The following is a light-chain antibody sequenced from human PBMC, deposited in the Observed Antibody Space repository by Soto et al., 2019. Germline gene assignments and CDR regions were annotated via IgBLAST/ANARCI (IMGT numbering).Light chain of an antibody. Sequence: AIRMTQSPSSFSASTGARVTITCRASQGISSYLAWYQQKPGKAHKLLIYAASTLQSGVPSRFSGSGSGTDFTLSISCLQSEDFATYHCQQYYSYARTFGQGTKVEIK. CDR2: AAS. V-gene: IGKV1-8*01. CDR1: QGISSY. J-gene: IGKJ1*01. CDR3: QQYYSYART.